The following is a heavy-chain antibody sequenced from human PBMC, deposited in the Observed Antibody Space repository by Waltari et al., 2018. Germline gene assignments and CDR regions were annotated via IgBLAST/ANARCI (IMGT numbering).Heavy chain of an antibody. Sequence: QVQLVQSGAEVKKPGSSVKVSCKASGGTFSSYAISLVRPAPGQGLEWMGGIIPILGIANYAQKFQGRVTITADESTSTAYMELSSLRSEDTAVYYCARERPAIAAAGSLGPLDYYYMDVWGKGTTVTVSS. CDR3: ARERPAIAAAGSLGPLDYYYMDV. CDR1: GGTFSSYA. D-gene: IGHD6-13*01. CDR2: IIPILGIA. V-gene: IGHV1-69*04. J-gene: IGHJ6*03.